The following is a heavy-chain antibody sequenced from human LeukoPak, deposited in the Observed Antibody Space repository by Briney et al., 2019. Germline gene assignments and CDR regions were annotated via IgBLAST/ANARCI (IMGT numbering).Heavy chain of an antibody. Sequence: ASVKVSCKASGYTFTSYYMHWVRQAPGQVLEWMGIINPSGGSTSYAQKFQGRVTMTRDTSTSTVYMELSSLRSEDTAVYYCFGLDSTRYSSSSKVSGYWGQGTLVTVSS. CDR1: GYTFTSYY. V-gene: IGHV1-46*01. D-gene: IGHD6-6*01. J-gene: IGHJ4*02. CDR2: INPSGGST. CDR3: FGLDSTRYSSSSKVSGY.